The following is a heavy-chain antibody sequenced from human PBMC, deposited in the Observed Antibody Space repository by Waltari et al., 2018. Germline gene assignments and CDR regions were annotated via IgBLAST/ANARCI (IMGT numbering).Heavy chain of an antibody. CDR3: AKFRSSTVTAVANY. J-gene: IGHJ4*02. V-gene: IGHV3-23*01. D-gene: IGHD6-19*01. CDR1: GFTFSSYA. Sequence: EVQLLESGGGLTQPGGSLRLSCAASGFTFSSYALSWVRQAPGKGLEWVSVIDGSGGSTYYADPVKGRFTISRDDSKNTVYLEMNSLRVEDTAVYYCAKFRSSTVTAVANYWGQGTLVIVSS. CDR2: IDGSGGST.